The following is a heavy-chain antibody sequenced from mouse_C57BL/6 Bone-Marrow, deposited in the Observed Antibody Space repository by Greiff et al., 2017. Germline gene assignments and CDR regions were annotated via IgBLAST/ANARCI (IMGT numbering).Heavy chain of an antibody. J-gene: IGHJ3*01. CDR1: GYTFTSYW. CDR3: ARWGYRPECAY. Sequence: VQLQQPGAELVKPGASVKLSCKASGYTFTSYWMQWVKQRPGQGLEWIGEIDPSDSNTNYNQKFKGKATLTVDTSSSTAYMHLSSLTSEDSAVYYSARWGYRPECAYWGKGTLVTVSA. D-gene: IGHD1-3*01. CDR2: IDPSDSNT. V-gene: IGHV1-50*01.